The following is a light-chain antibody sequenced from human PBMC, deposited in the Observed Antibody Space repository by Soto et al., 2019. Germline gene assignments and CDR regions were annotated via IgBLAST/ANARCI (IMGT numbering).Light chain of an antibody. V-gene: IGKV1-5*03. CDR1: QSIRDW. CDR2: KAS. Sequence: DIQMTQSPSTLSASVGDRVTITCRASQSIRDWLAWYQQKPGKAPYLLIYKASNLESGVPSRFSGSGSGTEFTLTIRSLQPDDFATYYFQQHNDYPITFGQVTRLE. J-gene: IGKJ5*01. CDR3: QQHNDYPIT.